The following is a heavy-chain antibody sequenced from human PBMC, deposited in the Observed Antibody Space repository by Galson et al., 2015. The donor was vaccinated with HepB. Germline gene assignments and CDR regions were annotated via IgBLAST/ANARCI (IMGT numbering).Heavy chain of an antibody. J-gene: IGHJ4*02. Sequence: SVKVSCKASGYTFTSYDINWVRQATGQGLEWMGWMNPNSGNTGYAQKFLGRVTMTRNTSISTAYMELSSLRSEDTAVYYCARGGCSGGSCYRDYWGQGTLVTVSS. CDR1: GYTFTSYD. CDR2: MNPNSGNT. CDR3: ARGGCSGGSCYRDY. V-gene: IGHV1-8*01. D-gene: IGHD2-15*01.